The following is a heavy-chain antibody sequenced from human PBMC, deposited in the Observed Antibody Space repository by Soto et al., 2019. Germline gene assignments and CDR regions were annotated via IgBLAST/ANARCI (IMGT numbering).Heavy chain of an antibody. Sequence: QVQLMQSGAEVKKPGASVKVSCKASGDTFTEYYIHWVRQAPGQGLEWMGTVNPSGGHTTYAQHSLGTVTMTRATATSTLYMELTSLTSEDTSVYYCASGGHVVVVTAALDYWGQGTLVTVSS. CDR2: VNPSGGHT. V-gene: IGHV1-46*01. J-gene: IGHJ4*02. CDR1: GDTFTEYY. CDR3: ASGGHVVVVTAALDY. D-gene: IGHD2-21*02.